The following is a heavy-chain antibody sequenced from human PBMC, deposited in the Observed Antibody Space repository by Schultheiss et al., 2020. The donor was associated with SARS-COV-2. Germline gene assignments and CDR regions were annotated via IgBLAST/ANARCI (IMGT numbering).Heavy chain of an antibody. CDR3: AREGYCSSTSCPGNMDV. D-gene: IGHD2-2*01. V-gene: IGHV4-4*07. Sequence: SETLSLTCTVSGGSIISNYWSWIRQPAGKGLEWIGRIYTSGSTNYNPSLKSRVTMSVDTSKNQFSLKLSSVTAADTAVYYCAREGYCSSTSCPGNMDVWGKGTTVTVSS. J-gene: IGHJ6*03. CDR1: GGSIISNY. CDR2: IYTSGST.